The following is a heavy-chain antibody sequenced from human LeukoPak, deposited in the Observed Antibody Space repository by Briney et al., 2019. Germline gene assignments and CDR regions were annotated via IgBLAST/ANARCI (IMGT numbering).Heavy chain of an antibody. CDR1: GYTFTSYG. CDR3: ARGNEGYEAIDY. J-gene: IGHJ4*02. Sequence: ASVKVSCKASGYTFTSYGISWVRQAPGQGLEWMGWISAYNGNSNYAQKVQGRVTMTTDTSTTTAYMELRNLRSDDTAVYCCARGNEGYEAIDYWGQGTLVTVSS. V-gene: IGHV1-18*01. CDR2: ISAYNGNS. D-gene: IGHD2-15*01.